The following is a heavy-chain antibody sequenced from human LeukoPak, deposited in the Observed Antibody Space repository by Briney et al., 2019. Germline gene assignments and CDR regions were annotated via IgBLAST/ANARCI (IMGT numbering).Heavy chain of an antibody. CDR1: GGTFSSYA. D-gene: IGHD5-12*01. J-gene: IGHJ4*02. Sequence: ASVKVSCKASGGTFSSYAISWVRQAPGQGLEWMGWINPNSGGTNYAQKFQGRVTMTRDTSISTAYMGLSRLRSDDTAVYYCARLRADHFDYWGQGTLVTVSS. CDR3: ARLRADHFDY. CDR2: INPNSGGT. V-gene: IGHV1-2*02.